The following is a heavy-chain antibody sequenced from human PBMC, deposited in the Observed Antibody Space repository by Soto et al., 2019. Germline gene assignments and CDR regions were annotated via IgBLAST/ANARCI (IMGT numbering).Heavy chain of an antibody. D-gene: IGHD3-3*01. Sequence: QLHLVQSGAVVKKPGASVTVSCSASGYPVTAYYMHWVRQAPGRGLEWMGGINPATGAAKYTQTFQGRATTTRDTSRSTVFTELSGLPSEDTAVFYCARGGVVGVAGSAAFDMWGQGTLVTVSS. CDR3: ARGGVVGVAGSAAFDM. CDR1: GYPVTAYY. V-gene: IGHV1-2*02. J-gene: IGHJ3*02. CDR2: INPATGAA.